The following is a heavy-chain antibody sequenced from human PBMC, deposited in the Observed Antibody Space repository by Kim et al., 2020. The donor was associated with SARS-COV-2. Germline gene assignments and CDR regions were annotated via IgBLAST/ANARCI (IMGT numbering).Heavy chain of an antibody. J-gene: IGHJ3*02. CDR3: ARDRPPQNDWLLYSPEVDDAFDI. V-gene: IGHV7-4-1*02. D-gene: IGHD3-9*01. CDR2: INTNTGNP. CDR1: GYTFTSYA. Sequence: ASVKVSCKASGYTFTSYAMNWVRQAPGQGLEWMGWINTNTGNPTYAQGFTGRFVFSLDTSVSTAYLQISSLKAEDTAVYYCARDRPPQNDWLLYSPEVDDAFDIWGQGTMVTVSS.